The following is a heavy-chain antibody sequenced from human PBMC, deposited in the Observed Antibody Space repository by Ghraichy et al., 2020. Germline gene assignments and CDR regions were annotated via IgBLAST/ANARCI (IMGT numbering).Heavy chain of an antibody. CDR2: VYHGESP. Sequence: SETLSLTCTVSGYSISSGYYWGWLRQSPGKGLEWIGTVYHGESPYYNPSLKNRVTISIDTSKNQFSPLMSSVTAADTAVYYCARPRTRYYYYMDVWGRGTTVTVSS. J-gene: IGHJ6*03. CDR1: GYSISSGYY. V-gene: IGHV4-38-2*02. CDR3: ARPRTRYYYYMDV.